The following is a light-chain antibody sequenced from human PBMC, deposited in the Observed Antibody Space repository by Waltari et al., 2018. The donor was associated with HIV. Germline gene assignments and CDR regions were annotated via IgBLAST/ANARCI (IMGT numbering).Light chain of an antibody. CDR3: SSYAGSNNFDVV. CDR2: EVS. V-gene: IGLV2-8*01. CDR1: SSDVGGYNY. J-gene: IGLJ2*01. Sequence: QSALTQPPSASGSPGQSVTISCTGTSSDVGGYNYVSWYQQHPGKAPKLMLYEVSKRPSGVPDRFSGSKSGNPASLTVSGLQAEDEADYYCSSYAGSNNFDVVFGGGTKLTVL.